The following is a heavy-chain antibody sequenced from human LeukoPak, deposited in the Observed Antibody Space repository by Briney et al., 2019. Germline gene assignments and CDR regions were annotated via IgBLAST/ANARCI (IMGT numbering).Heavy chain of an antibody. CDR1: GFTFSGYW. D-gene: IGHD7-27*01. J-gene: IGHJ2*01. CDR3: ARDPGL. Sequence: PGGSLRLSCAASGFTFSGYWMTWVRQAPGKGLEWVANIKQDGSEKYYVDSVKGRFTISRDNAKNSLYLQMNSLRAEDTAVYYCARDPGLWGRGTLVTVSS. CDR2: IKQDGSEK. V-gene: IGHV3-7*04.